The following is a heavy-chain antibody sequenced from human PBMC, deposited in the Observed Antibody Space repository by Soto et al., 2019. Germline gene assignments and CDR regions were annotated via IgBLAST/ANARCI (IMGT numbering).Heavy chain of an antibody. D-gene: IGHD3-22*01. CDR1: GFRFSDYS. J-gene: IGHJ5*02. CDR2: ISSSSFTI. Sequence: GGSLRLSCAASGFRFSDYSMNWVRQAPGRGLEWVSYISSSSFTIHYADSVEGRFAISRDNAKNSLYLQMNSLRAEDTAVYYCARGGRNYYDSSGSETGFDPWGQGTLVTVSS. CDR3: ARGGRNYYDSSGSETGFDP. V-gene: IGHV3-48*01.